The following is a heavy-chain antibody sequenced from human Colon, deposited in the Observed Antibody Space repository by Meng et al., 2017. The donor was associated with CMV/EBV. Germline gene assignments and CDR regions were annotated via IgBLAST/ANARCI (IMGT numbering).Heavy chain of an antibody. CDR1: GASFSSASYY. J-gene: IGHJ6*02. Sequence: SETLSLTCTVSGASFSSASYYWSWIRQPPGKGLEWIGYIYYSGNINYNPSLKSRVTISVDKSKNQFSLKLTSVTAADTAVYYCARDRIGYYDILTGDSDLYGMDVWGQGTTVTVSS. D-gene: IGHD3-9*01. V-gene: IGHV4-61*01. CDR3: ARDRIGYYDILTGDSDLYGMDV. CDR2: IYYSGNI.